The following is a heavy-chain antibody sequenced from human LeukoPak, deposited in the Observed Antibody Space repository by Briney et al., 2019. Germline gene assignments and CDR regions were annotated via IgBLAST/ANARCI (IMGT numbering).Heavy chain of an antibody. CDR3: AKLRSEKVTAPLNY. Sequence: GRSLRLSCAASGFSFSRYAMSWVRQAPGKGLEWVSVISGSSNNTYYVDSVKGRFTISRDNSKNTLYLQMDSLRAEDTAVYYCAKLRSEKVTAPLNYWGQGTLVTVSS. J-gene: IGHJ4*02. V-gene: IGHV3-23*01. CDR2: ISGSSNNT. D-gene: IGHD2-21*02. CDR1: GFSFSRYA.